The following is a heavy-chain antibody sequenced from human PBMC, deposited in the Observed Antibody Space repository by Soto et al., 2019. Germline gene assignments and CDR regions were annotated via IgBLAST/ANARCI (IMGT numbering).Heavy chain of an antibody. Sequence: LRLSCAASGFTFSSYSMNWVRQAPGKGLEWVSSISSSSSYIYYADSVKGRFTISRDNAKNSLYLQMNSLRAEDTAVYYCARDVRSAKGSGHDDAFDIWGQGTMVTVSS. J-gene: IGHJ3*02. CDR1: GFTFSSYS. V-gene: IGHV3-21*01. D-gene: IGHD6-19*01. CDR2: ISSSSSYI. CDR3: ARDVRSAKGSGHDDAFDI.